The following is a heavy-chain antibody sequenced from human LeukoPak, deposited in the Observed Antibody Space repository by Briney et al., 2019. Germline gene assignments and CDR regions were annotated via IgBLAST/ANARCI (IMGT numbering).Heavy chain of an antibody. V-gene: IGHV1-18*04. CDR3: AREGGSGAYFDY. CDR1: GYTFTGYY. CDR2: ISAYNGNT. Sequence: ASVKVSCKASGYTFTGYYMHWVRQAPGQGLEWMGWISAYNGNTNYAQKLQGRVTMTTDTSTSTAYMELRSLRSDDTAVYYCAREGGSGAYFDYWGQGTLVTVSS. J-gene: IGHJ4*02. D-gene: IGHD3-10*01.